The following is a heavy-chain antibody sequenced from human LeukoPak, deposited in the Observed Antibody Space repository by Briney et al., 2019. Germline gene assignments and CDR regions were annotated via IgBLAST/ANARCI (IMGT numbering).Heavy chain of an antibody. V-gene: IGHV4-61*02. J-gene: IGHJ4*02. CDR3: ARERLRDSSGYYPFDS. CDR1: GGSISSGGFY. D-gene: IGHD3-22*01. Sequence: SETLSLTCTVSGGSISSGGFYWSWIRRPAGKGLEWIGRIYTSGFTNYNPSHKSRVTISVDTSKNQSSLKLSSVTAADTAVYSCARERLRDSSGYYPFDSWGQGTLVTVSS. CDR2: IYTSGFT.